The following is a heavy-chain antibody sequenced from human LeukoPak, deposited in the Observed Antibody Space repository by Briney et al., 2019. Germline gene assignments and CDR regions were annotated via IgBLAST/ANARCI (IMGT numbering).Heavy chain of an antibody. CDR2: ISYDGSNK. Sequence: GRSLRLSCAASGFTFSSYAVHWVRQAPGKGLEWVAVISYDGSNKYYADSVKGRFTISRDNSKNTLYLQMNSLRAEDTAVYYCASGYRGPYYYYGMDVWGQGTTVTVSS. CDR3: ASGYRGPYYYYGMDV. V-gene: IGHV3-30-3*01. D-gene: IGHD5-12*01. CDR1: GFTFSSYA. J-gene: IGHJ6*02.